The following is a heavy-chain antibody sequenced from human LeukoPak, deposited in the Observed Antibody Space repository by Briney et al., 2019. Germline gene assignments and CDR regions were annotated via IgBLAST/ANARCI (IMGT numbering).Heavy chain of an antibody. Sequence: ASVTVSCKASGYTFTGYYMHWVRQAPGQGLEWMGWINPNSGGTNYARKFQGRVTMTRDTSISTAYMELSRLRSDDTAVYYCARACSSTSCSFDYWGQGTLVTVSS. CDR2: INPNSGGT. CDR1: GYTFTGYY. CDR3: ARACSSTSCSFDY. V-gene: IGHV1-2*02. J-gene: IGHJ4*02. D-gene: IGHD2-2*01.